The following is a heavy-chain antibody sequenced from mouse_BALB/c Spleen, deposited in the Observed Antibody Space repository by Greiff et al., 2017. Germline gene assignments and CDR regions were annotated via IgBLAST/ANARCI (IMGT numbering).Heavy chain of an antibody. V-gene: IGHV1S81*02. CDR1: GYTFTSYY. CDR3: TRAGGYRYPLAY. Sequence: VQLQQSGAELVKPGASVKLSCKASGYTFTSYYMYWVKQRPGQGLEWIGGINPSNGGTNFNEKFKSKATLTVDKSSSTAYMQLSSLTSEDSAVYYCTRAGGYRYPLAYWGQGTLVTVSA. J-gene: IGHJ3*01. D-gene: IGHD2-14*01. CDR2: INPSNGGT.